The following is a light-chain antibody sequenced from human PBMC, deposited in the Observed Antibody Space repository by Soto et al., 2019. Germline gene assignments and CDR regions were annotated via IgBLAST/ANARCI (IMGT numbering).Light chain of an antibody. J-gene: IGLJ1*01. V-gene: IGLV2-23*01. CDR1: TTDVGTYNL. CDR3: CSYAGGGIYV. CDR2: EGT. Sequence: QSVLTQPASLSGSPGQSITISCTGTTTDVGTYNLVSWYLQQPANAPTLIIYEGTKRPSGVSNRFSGSKSGSTASLTISGLQAEDEADFYCCSYAGGGIYVFGTGTKVTVL.